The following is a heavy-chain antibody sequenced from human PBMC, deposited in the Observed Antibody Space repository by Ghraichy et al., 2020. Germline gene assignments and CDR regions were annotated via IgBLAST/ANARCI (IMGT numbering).Heavy chain of an antibody. CDR3: ARSQNYFGSGSTPFDY. CDR1: GFPFSTSW. CDR2: INSDGSGT. J-gene: IGHJ4*02. V-gene: IGHV3-74*01. D-gene: IGHD3-10*01. Sequence: GGSLRLSCAASGFPFSTSWMHWVRQVPGKGLVWISRINSDGSGTVYADSVKGRFTISRDNAKYTLYLLMNSLRAEDTAVYYCARSQNYFGSGSTPFDYWGQGTLVTVSS.